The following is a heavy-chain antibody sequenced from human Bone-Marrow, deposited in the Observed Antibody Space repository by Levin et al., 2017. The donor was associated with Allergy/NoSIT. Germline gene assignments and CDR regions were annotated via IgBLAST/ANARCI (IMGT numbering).Heavy chain of an antibody. V-gene: IGHV1/OR15-1*03. D-gene: IGHD1-7*01. CDR3: ARPRTSLQSDAFYV. J-gene: IGHJ3*01. Sequence: ASVKVSCKSSGYIFTDYHLHWVRQAPGQGLEWMGRINSNTGGTHFAQKFQGRVTMTTDASITAAYMELSSLRPDDTAIYYCARPRTSLQSDAFYVWGQGTMVAVSS. CDR1: GYIFTDYH. CDR2: INSNTGGT.